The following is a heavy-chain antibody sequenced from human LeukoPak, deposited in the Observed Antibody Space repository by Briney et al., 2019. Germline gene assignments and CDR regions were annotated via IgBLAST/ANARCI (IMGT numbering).Heavy chain of an antibody. CDR3: AKDAVGAEPYYFDY. CDR1: GFTFDDYA. CDR2: ISWDGGST. V-gene: IGHV3-43D*04. J-gene: IGHJ4*02. D-gene: IGHD1-26*01. Sequence: PGGSLRLPCAASGFTFDDYAMHWVRQAPGKGLEWVSLISWDGGSTYYADSVKGRFTISRDNSKNSLYLQMNSLSAEDTALYYCAKDAVGAEPYYFDYWGQGTLVTVSS.